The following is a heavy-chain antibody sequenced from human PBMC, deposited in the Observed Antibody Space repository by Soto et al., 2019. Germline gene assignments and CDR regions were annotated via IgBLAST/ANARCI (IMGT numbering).Heavy chain of an antibody. V-gene: IGHV3-11*01. CDR1: GFTFSDYY. Sequence: GGSLRLSCAASGFTFSDYYMSWIRQAPGKGLEWVSYISSSGSTIYYADSVKGRFTISRDNAKNSLYLQMNSLRAEDTAVYYCARGGGNVVATLFVANVFTRYYYMDVWGKGTTVTVSS. J-gene: IGHJ6*03. CDR2: ISSSGSTI. D-gene: IGHD5-12*01. CDR3: ARGGGNVVATLFVANVFTRYYYMDV.